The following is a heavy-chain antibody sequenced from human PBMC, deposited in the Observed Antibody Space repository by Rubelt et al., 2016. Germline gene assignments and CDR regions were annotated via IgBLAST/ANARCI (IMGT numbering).Heavy chain of an antibody. V-gene: IGHV3-30*04. D-gene: IGHD2-15*01. CDR3: AREVDSALRYFNL. Sequence: QVQLVESGGGVVQPGKSLRLSCAASGFTFSTSPMHWARQAPGKGLEWVAVISYDGSNKYYADSVKGRFSISRDTSKNTLYLQMNSLRAEETAVYYCAREVDSALRYFNLWGRGTLVTVSS. J-gene: IGHJ2*01. CDR2: ISYDGSNK. CDR1: GFTFSTSP.